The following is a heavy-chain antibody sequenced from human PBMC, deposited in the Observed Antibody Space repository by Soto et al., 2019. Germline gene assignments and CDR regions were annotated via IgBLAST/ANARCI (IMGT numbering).Heavy chain of an antibody. J-gene: IGHJ3*02. CDR2: IRSKAYGGTT. Sequence: GGSLRLSCTASGFTFGDYAMSWFRQAPGKGLEWVGFIRSKAYGGTTEYAASVKGRFTISRDDSKSIAYLQMNSLKTEDTAVYYCTREERYTAIGIWGQGTMVTVSS. CDR3: TREERYTAIGI. V-gene: IGHV3-49*03. D-gene: IGHD5-18*01. CDR1: GFTFGDYA.